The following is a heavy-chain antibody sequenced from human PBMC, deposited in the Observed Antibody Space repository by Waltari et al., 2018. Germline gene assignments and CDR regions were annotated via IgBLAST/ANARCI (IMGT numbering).Heavy chain of an antibody. CDR1: GFTFGRHW. Sequence: EVQLVESGGGLAQPGGSLRLSCAASGFTFGRHWMSWVRQAPGKGLEWVANINQDGSETYYLDAGKGRFTISRDNADRSLILQMNNLRAEDTALYYCTRTDLRWYFDFWGRGTLVTVSS. D-gene: IGHD1-1*01. V-gene: IGHV3-7*01. CDR3: TRTDLRWYFDF. CDR2: INQDGSET. J-gene: IGHJ2*01.